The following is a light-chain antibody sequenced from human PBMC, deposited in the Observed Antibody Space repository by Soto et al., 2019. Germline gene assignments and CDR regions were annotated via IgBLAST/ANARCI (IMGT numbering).Light chain of an antibody. V-gene: IGLV2-14*01. CDR1: SSDVGGYNY. CDR2: EVS. J-gene: IGLJ2*01. CDR3: SSYTSNNVV. Sequence: QSALTQPASVSGSPGQSITISCTGTSSDVGGYNYVSWYQQHPGKAPKLMIYEVSNRPSGVSNRFSGSKSGNTASLTISGLQAEDEADYYCSSYTSNNVVFGGGTKVTVL.